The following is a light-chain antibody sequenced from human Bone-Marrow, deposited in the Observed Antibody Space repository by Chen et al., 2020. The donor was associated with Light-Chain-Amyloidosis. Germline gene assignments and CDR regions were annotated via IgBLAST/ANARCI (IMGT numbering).Light chain of an antibody. CDR3: QVWDRSSDRPV. J-gene: IGLJ3*02. Sequence: SYVLTQPSSVSVAPGQTATMSCGGNKFGSTSVHWSQQTPGQAPLLVVYDDSDRPSGIPERLSGSNSGNTATLTISRVEAGDEADYYCQVWDRSSDRPVFGGGTKVTVL. CDR2: DDS. V-gene: IGLV3-21*02. CDR1: KFGSTS.